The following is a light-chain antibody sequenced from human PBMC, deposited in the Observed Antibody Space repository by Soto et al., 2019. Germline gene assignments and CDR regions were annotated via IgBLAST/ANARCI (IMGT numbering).Light chain of an antibody. V-gene: IGLV7-43*01. CDR1: TGAVTSGHY. CDR2: NTS. J-gene: IGLJ3*02. CDR3: LLYYGGPGV. Sequence: VVTQEPSLTVSPGGTVTLTCGSSTGAVTSGHYPNWFQQKPGQAPRSLIDNTSNKHPWTPARFSGSLLGGKAALTLSGVQPEDEAEYYCLLYYGGPGVFGGGTKVTVL.